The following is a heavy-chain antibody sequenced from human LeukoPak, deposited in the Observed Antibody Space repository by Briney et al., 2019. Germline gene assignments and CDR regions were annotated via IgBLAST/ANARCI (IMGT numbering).Heavy chain of an antibody. CDR1: GFTFSTYS. Sequence: GGSLRLSCAASGFTFSTYSMNWVRQAPGKGLEWVASISSSSAYFFSADSVKGRFSISRDNANNSLYLQMNSLRADDTAVYYCGGDRGGGAIHFDYWGQGTLVTVSS. J-gene: IGHJ4*02. D-gene: IGHD3-10*01. V-gene: IGHV3-21*01. CDR3: GGDRGGGAIHFDY. CDR2: ISSSSAYF.